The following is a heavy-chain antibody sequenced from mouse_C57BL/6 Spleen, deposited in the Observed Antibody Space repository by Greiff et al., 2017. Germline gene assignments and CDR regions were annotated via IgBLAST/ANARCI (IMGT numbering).Heavy chain of an antibody. D-gene: IGHD1-1*01. CDR3: TRDYYGSKYFDY. J-gene: IGHJ2*01. CDR2: LGTGGDYI. Sequence: EVMLQQSGDELVKPGGSLKLSCAASGFTFSSYTMSWVQQTPEQRLEWVGYLGTGGDYIYYADTFKGQVTMTGDKACNTPYLQMSSLTSEDTAVYYCTRDYYGSKYFDYWGQGTTLTVSS. CDR1: GFTFSSYT. V-gene: IGHV5-9-1*02.